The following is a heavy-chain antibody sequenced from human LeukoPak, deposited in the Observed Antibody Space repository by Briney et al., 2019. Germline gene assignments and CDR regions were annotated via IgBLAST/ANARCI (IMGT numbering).Heavy chain of an antibody. CDR3: ARVGTPYYYGSGSYSRSTIDY. J-gene: IGHJ4*02. CDR1: GGSISSGDYY. CDR2: INHSGST. Sequence: SETLSLTCTVSGGSISSGDYYWSWIRQPPGKGLEWIGEINHSGSTNYNPSLKSRVTISVDTSKNQFSLKLSSVTAADTAVYYCARVGTPYYYGSGSYSRSTIDYWGQGTLVTVSS. D-gene: IGHD3-10*01. V-gene: IGHV4-39*07.